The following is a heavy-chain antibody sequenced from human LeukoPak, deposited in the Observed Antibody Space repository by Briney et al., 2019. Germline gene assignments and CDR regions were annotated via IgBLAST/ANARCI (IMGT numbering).Heavy chain of an antibody. D-gene: IGHD2-2*01. CDR3: AKDGKLKYQLLRPNWFDP. Sequence: GGSLRLSCAASGFTFSSYGMHWVRQAPGKGLEWVAVISYDGSNKYYADSVKGRFTISRDNSKNTLYLQMNSLRAEDTAVYYCAKDGKLKYQLLRPNWFDPWGQGTLVTVSS. CDR1: GFTFSSYG. CDR2: ISYDGSNK. J-gene: IGHJ5*02. V-gene: IGHV3-30*18.